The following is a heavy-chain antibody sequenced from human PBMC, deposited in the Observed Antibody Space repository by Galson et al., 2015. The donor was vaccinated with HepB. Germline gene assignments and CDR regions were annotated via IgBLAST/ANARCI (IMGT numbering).Heavy chain of an antibody. CDR3: VRGGTVTTRVAFDI. CDR2: IRKDGTEK. CDR1: RFTFSSHW. Sequence: SLRLSCEVSRFTFSSHWMSWVRQAPGKGLEWVANIRKDGTEKYYVDSVKGRFTISRDNTANSLSLQMNSLTADDTAVYYCVRGGTVTTRVAFDIWGQGTKVTVSS. D-gene: IGHD4-17*01. J-gene: IGHJ3*02. V-gene: IGHV3-7*03.